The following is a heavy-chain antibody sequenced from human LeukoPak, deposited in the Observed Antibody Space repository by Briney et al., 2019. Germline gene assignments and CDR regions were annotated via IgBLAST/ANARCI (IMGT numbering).Heavy chain of an antibody. J-gene: IGHJ3*02. CDR2: ISSSSSYI. D-gene: IGHD6-13*01. V-gene: IGHV3-21*01. Sequence: GGSLRLSCAASGFTLSSYSMNWVRQAPGKGLEWVSSISSSSSYIYYAGSVKGRFTISRDNAKNSLYLQMNSLRAEDTAVYYCAGDWYWAAAGRTLDAFDIWGQGTMVTVSS. CDR1: GFTLSSYS. CDR3: AGDWYWAAAGRTLDAFDI.